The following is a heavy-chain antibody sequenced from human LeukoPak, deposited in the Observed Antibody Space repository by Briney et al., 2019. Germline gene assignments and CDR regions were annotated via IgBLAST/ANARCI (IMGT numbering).Heavy chain of an antibody. CDR2: IIPIFGTA. V-gene: IGHV1-69*01. Sequence: GSSVKVSCKASGGTFSSYAISWVRQAPGQGLEWMGGIIPIFGTANYAQKFQGRVTITADESTSTAYMELSSLRSEDTAVYYCASKFGSRTRALFYYYMDVWGKGTTVTISS. D-gene: IGHD2-2*01. CDR3: ASKFGSRTRALFYYYMDV. J-gene: IGHJ6*03. CDR1: GGTFSSYA.